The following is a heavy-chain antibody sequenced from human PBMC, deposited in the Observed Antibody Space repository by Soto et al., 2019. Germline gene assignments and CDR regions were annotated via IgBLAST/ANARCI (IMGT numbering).Heavy chain of an antibody. CDR1: GGSISSYY. D-gene: IGHD3-22*01. CDR3: ASEGVVVINYFDY. CDR2: IYYSGST. J-gene: IGHJ4*02. Sequence: PSETLSLTCTVSGGSISSYYWGWIRQPPGKGLEWIGSIYYSGSTYYNPSLKSRVTISVDTSKNQFPLKLSSVTAADTAVYYCASEGVVVINYFDYWGQGTLVTVSS. V-gene: IGHV4-39*01.